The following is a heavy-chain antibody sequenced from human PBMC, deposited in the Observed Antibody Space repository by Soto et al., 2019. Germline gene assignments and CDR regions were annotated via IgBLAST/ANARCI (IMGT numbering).Heavy chain of an antibody. J-gene: IGHJ4*02. D-gene: IGHD1-1*01. V-gene: IGHV4-31*03. Sequence: SETLSLTCTVSGGSISSGGYYWSWIRQHPGRGLEWIGYIYYSGSTYYNPSLKSRVTISVDTSKNQFSLKLSSVTAAHTAVYYCARDSSGQTGTLDYWGQGTLVTVSS. CDR1: GGSISSGGYY. CDR3: ARDSSGQTGTLDY. CDR2: IYYSGST.